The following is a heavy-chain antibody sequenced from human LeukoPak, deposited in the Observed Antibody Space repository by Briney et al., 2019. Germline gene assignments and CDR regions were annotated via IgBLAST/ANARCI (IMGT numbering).Heavy chain of an antibody. CDR2: ISYDGSNK. J-gene: IGHJ3*02. Sequence: GGSLRLSCAASGFTFSSYAMHWVRQAPGKGLEWVAVISYDGSNKHYADSVKGRFTISRDNSKNTLYLQMNSLRAEDTAVYYCARDAFDIWGQGTIVTVSS. CDR1: GFTFSSYA. CDR3: ARDAFDI. V-gene: IGHV3-30-3*01.